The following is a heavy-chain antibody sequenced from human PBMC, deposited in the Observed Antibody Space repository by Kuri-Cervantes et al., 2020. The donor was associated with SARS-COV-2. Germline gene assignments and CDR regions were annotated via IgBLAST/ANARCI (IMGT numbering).Heavy chain of an antibody. CDR1: GFTFSNAW. D-gene: IGHD3-22*01. CDR3: TTDSVQDYYDSSGYSEYFQH. Sequence: GESLKISCAASGFTFSNAWMSWVRQAPGKGLEWVGRIKSKTDSRTTDYAAPVKGRFTISRDDSKNTLYLQINSLKTEDTAVYYCTTDSVQDYYDSSGYSEYFQHWGQGTLVTVSS. V-gene: IGHV3-15*01. J-gene: IGHJ1*01. CDR2: IKSKTDSRTT.